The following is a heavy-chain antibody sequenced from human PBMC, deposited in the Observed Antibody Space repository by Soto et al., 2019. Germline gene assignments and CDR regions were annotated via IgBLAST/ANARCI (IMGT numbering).Heavy chain of an antibody. CDR1: GGTFSSYA. CDR3: ARVLSSAYDFWIRFDY. CDR2: IIPIFGTA. Sequence: SVKGSCKASGGTFSSYAISWVRQAPGQGLEWMGGIIPIFGTANYAQKFQGRVTITADESTSTAYMELSSLRSEDTAVYYCARVLSSAYDFWIRFDYWGQGNLVTVSS. V-gene: IGHV1-69*13. J-gene: IGHJ4*02. D-gene: IGHD3-3*01.